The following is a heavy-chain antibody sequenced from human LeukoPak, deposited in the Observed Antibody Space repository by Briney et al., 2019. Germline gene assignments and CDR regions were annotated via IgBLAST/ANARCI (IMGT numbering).Heavy chain of an antibody. CDR1: GFIFHDYA. V-gene: IGHV3-9*01. Sequence: GGSLRLSCAASGFIFHDYAMHWVRQVPGKGLEWVSGISWKSGTIAYADSVKGRFTISRDNAKNSLYLQMNSLRAEDTAVYYCVRGSLASGVVVYYYYYLDVWGKGTTVTVSS. J-gene: IGHJ6*03. D-gene: IGHD3-3*01. CDR2: ISWKSGTI. CDR3: VRGSLASGVVVYYYYYLDV.